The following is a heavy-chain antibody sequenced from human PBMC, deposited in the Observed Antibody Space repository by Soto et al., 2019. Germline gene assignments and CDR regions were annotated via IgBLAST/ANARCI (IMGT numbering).Heavy chain of an antibody. V-gene: IGHV3-23*01. J-gene: IGHJ5*02. CDR2: VTGSGGQI. CDR3: AKDAVYKDGLWLMDS. D-gene: IGHD2-21*01. CDR1: GFTISTYA. Sequence: GGSLRLSCAASGFTISTYAMTWVRQAPGKGLECVSGVTGSGGQIHYADSVKGRFTISKDNSKNTLYLQMSSLREEDTALYYCAKDAVYKDGLWLMDSWGQGTMVTVSS.